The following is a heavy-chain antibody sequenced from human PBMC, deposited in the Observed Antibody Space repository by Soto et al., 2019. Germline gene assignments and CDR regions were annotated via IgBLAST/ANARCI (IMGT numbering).Heavy chain of an antibody. D-gene: IGHD6-13*01. Sequence: EVQLLESGGGLVQPGGSLRLSCAASGFTFSSYAMTWVRRAPGKGLEWVSAISGSGNTTYYADSVKGRFTISRDSSKNTLYLQMNSLRAEDTAVYFCAKDLSSSRYPQYWGQGTLVTVSS. V-gene: IGHV3-23*01. J-gene: IGHJ4*02. CDR2: ISGSGNTT. CDR1: GFTFSSYA. CDR3: AKDLSSSRYPQY.